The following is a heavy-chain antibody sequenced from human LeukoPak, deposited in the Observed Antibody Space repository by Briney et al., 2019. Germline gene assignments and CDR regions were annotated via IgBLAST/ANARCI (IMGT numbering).Heavy chain of an antibody. D-gene: IGHD6-19*01. CDR1: GGSISSYY. J-gene: IGHJ4*02. Sequence: PSETLSLTCTVSGGSISSYYWSWIRQPPGKGLEWIGYIYYSGSTNYNPSLKSRVTISVDTSKNQFSLKLSSVTAADTAVYYCARDDSSGWYNHWGQGTLVTVSS. CDR2: IYYSGST. CDR3: ARDDSSGWYNH. V-gene: IGHV4-59*01.